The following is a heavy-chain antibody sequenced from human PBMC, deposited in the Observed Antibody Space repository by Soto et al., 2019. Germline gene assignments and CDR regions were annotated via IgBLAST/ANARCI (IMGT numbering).Heavy chain of an antibody. CDR1: GYTFTSYG. V-gene: IGHV1-18*01. Sequence: QVQLVQSGAEVKKPGASVKVSCKASGYTFTSYGISWVRQAPGQGLEWMGWISAYNRNTNYAQKLQGRVTMTTDTSTSTAYMELRSLRSDDTAVYYCAREGRGCSGGSCSRGWFDPWGQGTLVTVSS. J-gene: IGHJ5*02. D-gene: IGHD2-15*01. CDR3: AREGRGCSGGSCSRGWFDP. CDR2: ISAYNRNT.